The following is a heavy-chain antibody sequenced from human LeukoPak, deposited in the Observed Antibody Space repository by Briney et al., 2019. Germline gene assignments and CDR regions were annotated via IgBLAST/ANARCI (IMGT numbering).Heavy chain of an antibody. CDR3: ARYYDSSGYFISAGSDGMDV. D-gene: IGHD3-22*01. J-gene: IGHJ6*02. Sequence: ASVKVSCKASGYTFTSYYMHWVRQAPGQGLEWMGIINPSGGSTSYAQKFQGRVTMTRDTSTSTVYMELSSLRSEDTAVYYCARYYDSSGYFISAGSDGMDVWGQGTTVTVSS. V-gene: IGHV1-46*01. CDR1: GYTFTSYY. CDR2: INPSGGST.